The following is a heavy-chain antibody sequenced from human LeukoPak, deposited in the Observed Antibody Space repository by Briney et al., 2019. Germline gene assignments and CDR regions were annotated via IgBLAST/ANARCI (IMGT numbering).Heavy chain of an antibody. Sequence: GSSVKVSCKASGGSFSTYPFTWVRQAPGQGLEWMGEIVPIIGSPNYIQTFQGRLAITADESTNTAYMELSGLKSDDTAVYYCAVVPQDIVVLPTAPSLDYWGPGTLVIVSS. D-gene: IGHD2-15*01. CDR2: IVPIIGSP. V-gene: IGHV1-69*01. J-gene: IGHJ4*02. CDR3: AVVPQDIVVLPTAPSLDY. CDR1: GGSFSTYP.